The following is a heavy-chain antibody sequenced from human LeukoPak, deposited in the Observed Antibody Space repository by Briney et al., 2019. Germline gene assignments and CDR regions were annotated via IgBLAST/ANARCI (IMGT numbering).Heavy chain of an antibody. CDR1: GFTVSSNY. V-gene: IGHV3-53*01. Sequence: PGGSLRLSCAASGFTVSSNYMSWVRQAPGKGLEWVSLIYGGGSTYYADSVKGRFTISRDNSKNTLYLQMNSLRAEDTAVYYCAKPYDSSGPESYYYYGMDVWGQGTTVTVSS. D-gene: IGHD3-22*01. CDR3: AKPYDSSGPESYYYYGMDV. CDR2: IYGGGST. J-gene: IGHJ6*02.